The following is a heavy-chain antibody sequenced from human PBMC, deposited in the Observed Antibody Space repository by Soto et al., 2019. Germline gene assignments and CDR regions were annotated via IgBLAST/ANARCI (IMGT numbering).Heavy chain of an antibody. Sequence: SETLSLTCTVSGGSISSYYWSWIRQPPGKGLEWIGYINHSGSTYYNPSLKSRVTISLDTSKNQFSLKLSSMTAADTAVYYCARGLLRYGPWGQGTLVTVSS. CDR3: ARGLLRYGP. D-gene: IGHD2-21*01. CDR2: INHSGST. V-gene: IGHV4-4*09. J-gene: IGHJ5*02. CDR1: GGSISSYY.